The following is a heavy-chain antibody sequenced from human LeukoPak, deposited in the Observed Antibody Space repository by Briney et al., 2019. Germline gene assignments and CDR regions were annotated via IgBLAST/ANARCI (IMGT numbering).Heavy chain of an antibody. CDR2: INHSGST. Sequence: SETLSLTXAVYGGSFSGYYWSWIRQPPGKGLEWIGEINHSGSTNYNPSLKSRVTISVDTSKNQFSLKLSSVTAADTAVYYCARAPRGTGYSSGWRRRAFDIWGQGTMVTVSS. CDR3: ARAPRGTGYSSGWRRRAFDI. CDR1: GGSFSGYY. J-gene: IGHJ3*02. D-gene: IGHD6-19*01. V-gene: IGHV4-34*01.